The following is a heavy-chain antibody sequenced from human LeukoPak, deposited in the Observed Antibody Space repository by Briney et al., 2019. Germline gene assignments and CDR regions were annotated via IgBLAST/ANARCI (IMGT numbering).Heavy chain of an antibody. CDR1: GFTFSSYG. CDR2: ISYDGSNK. D-gene: IGHD3-10*01. J-gene: IGHJ3*02. CDR3: AKEGARSYYKGWETLGTNDAFDI. V-gene: IGHV3-30*18. Sequence: PGRSLRLSCAASGFTFSSYGMHWVRQAPGKGLEWVAVISYDGSNKYYADSVKGRFTISRDNSKNTLYLQMNSLRAEDTAVYYCAKEGARSYYKGWETLGTNDAFDIWGQGTMVTVSS.